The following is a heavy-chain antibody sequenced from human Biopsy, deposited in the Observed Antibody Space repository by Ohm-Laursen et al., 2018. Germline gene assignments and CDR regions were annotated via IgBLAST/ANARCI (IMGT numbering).Heavy chain of an antibody. CDR1: GVYISDYY. CDR2: IYYSGST. Sequence: GTLSLTCCVSGVYISDYYWSWIRQPPGRGLEWVGSIYYSGSTNYNPPLKSRVTISADTSKSQLSLHLTSVTAADTAVYYCASRGLVMASDYYFDDWGQGTLVTVSS. D-gene: IGHD3/OR15-3a*01. CDR3: ASRGLVMASDYYFDD. J-gene: IGHJ4*02. V-gene: IGHV4-59*08.